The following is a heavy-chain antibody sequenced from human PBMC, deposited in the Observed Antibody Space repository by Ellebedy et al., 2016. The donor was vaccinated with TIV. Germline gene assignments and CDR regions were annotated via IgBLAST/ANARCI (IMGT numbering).Heavy chain of an antibody. J-gene: IGHJ4*02. Sequence: GESLKISXAASEFTFRNNAMSWVRQAPGKGLEWVSAISASGGSTYYADSVKGRFTISRDNSKNTLYLQMNSLRAEDTAVYYCARDAGGSYYGYFDYWGQGTLVTVSS. D-gene: IGHD1-26*01. CDR3: ARDAGGSYYGYFDY. V-gene: IGHV3-23*01. CDR2: ISASGGST. CDR1: EFTFRNNA.